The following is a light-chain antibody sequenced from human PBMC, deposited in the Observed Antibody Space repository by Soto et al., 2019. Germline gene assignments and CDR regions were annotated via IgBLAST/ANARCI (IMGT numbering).Light chain of an antibody. V-gene: IGKV4-1*01. J-gene: IGKJ1*01. Sequence: DIVMTQSPESLAVSLGDRATINCKSSQSVLSRSNNKNCLAWYQQKSGQPPKLLIYWASARESGVPDRYSGSGSETDFTITISSLQAEDVSEYYSQHNHSIPWTSGQGTRVEIK. CDR1: QSVLSRSNNKNC. CDR3: QHNHSIPWT. CDR2: WAS.